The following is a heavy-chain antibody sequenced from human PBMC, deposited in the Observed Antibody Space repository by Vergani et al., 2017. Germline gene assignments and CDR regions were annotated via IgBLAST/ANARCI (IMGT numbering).Heavy chain of an antibody. CDR2: IWDDGSNK. J-gene: IGHJ6*02. CDR3: ARGGDGYNVGYYYGMDV. D-gene: IGHD5-24*01. Sequence: QVQLVESGGGVVQPGRSLRLSCAASGFSFSRYGIHWVRQAPGKGLEWVAVIWDDGSNKYYADSVKGRFTISRDNSKNTVYLQMNSLRAEDTAVYYCARGGDGYNVGYYYGMDVWGQGTTVTVSS. CDR1: GFSFSRYG. V-gene: IGHV3-33*01.